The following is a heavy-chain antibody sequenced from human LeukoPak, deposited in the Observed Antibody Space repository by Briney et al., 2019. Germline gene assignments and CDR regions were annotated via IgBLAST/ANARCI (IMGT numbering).Heavy chain of an antibody. CDR3: ARVGGSGSYLYYDSSGYYDY. V-gene: IGHV4-59*01. Sequence: SETLSLTCTVSGGSISSYYWSWIRQPPGKGLGWIGYIYYSGSTNYNPSLKSRVTISVDTSKNQFSLKLSSVTAADTAVYYCARVGGSGSYLYYDSSGYYDYWGQGTLVTVSS. CDR1: GGSISSYY. CDR2: IYYSGST. D-gene: IGHD3-22*01. J-gene: IGHJ4*02.